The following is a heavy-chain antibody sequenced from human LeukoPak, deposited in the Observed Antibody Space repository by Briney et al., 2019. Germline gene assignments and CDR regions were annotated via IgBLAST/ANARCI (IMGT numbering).Heavy chain of an antibody. D-gene: IGHD6-19*01. V-gene: IGHV4-59*01. CDR1: GGSISSYY. CDR3: ARVSMAVAGPVDY. CDR2: IYYSGST. Sequence: SETLSLTCTVSGGSISSYYWSWIRQPPGKGLEWIGYIYYSGSTNYNPSLKSRVTISVDTSKNQFSLKLSSVTAADTAVYYCARVSMAVAGPVDYWGQGTLVTVSS. J-gene: IGHJ4*02.